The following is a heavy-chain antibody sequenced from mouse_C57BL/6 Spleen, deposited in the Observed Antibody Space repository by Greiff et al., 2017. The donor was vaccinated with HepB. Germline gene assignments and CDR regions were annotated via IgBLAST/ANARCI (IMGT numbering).Heavy chain of an antibody. V-gene: IGHV1-82*01. CDR1: GYAFSSSW. CDR3: ARSDGNSYAMDY. J-gene: IGHJ4*01. Sequence: VQLQQSGPELVKPGASVKISCKASGYAFSSSWMNWVKQRPGKGLEWIGRIYPGDGDTNYNGKFKGKATLTADKSSSTAYMQLSSLTSADSAVYFCARSDGNSYAMDYWGQGTSVTVSS. CDR2: IYPGDGDT. D-gene: IGHD2-1*01.